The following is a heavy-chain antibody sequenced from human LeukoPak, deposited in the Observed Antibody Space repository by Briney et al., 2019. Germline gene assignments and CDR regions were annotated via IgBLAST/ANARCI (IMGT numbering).Heavy chain of an antibody. CDR3: ARRIYYGSGSYYNRFDP. Sequence: SETLSLTCAVYGGSFSGYYWSWIRQPPGKGLEWIGEINHSGSTNYNPSLKSRVTISVDTSKNQFSLKLSSVTAADTAVYYCARRIYYGSGSYYNRFDPWGQGTLVTVSS. V-gene: IGHV4-34*01. CDR2: INHSGST. D-gene: IGHD3-10*01. CDR1: GGSFSGYY. J-gene: IGHJ5*02.